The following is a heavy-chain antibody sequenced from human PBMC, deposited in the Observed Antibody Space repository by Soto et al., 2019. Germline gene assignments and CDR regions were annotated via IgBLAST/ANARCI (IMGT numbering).Heavy chain of an antibody. CDR3: AKDSALGELSFNSGIFAY. V-gene: IGHV3-23*01. CDR2: ISGSGGST. Sequence: EVQLLESGGGLVQPGGSLRLSCAASGFTFSSYAMSWVRQAPGKGLEWVSAISGSGGSTYYADSVKGRFTISRDNSKNTLYLQMNSLRAEDTAVYYCAKDSALGELSFNSGIFAYWGQGTLVTVSS. J-gene: IGHJ4*02. CDR1: GFTFSSYA. D-gene: IGHD3-16*02.